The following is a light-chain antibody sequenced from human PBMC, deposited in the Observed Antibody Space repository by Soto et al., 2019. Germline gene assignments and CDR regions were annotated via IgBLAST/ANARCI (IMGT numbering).Light chain of an antibody. J-gene: IGLJ1*01. CDR1: SSNIGSNS. Sequence: QSVLTQPPSSSGTPGQRVTISCSGSSSNIGSNSVSWYRQLPGAAPKLLIYSTNQRPSGVPDRFSGSKSGTSASLAISRLQSDDEADYFCASWDDSLNGLYVFGSGTKLTVL. CDR3: ASWDDSLNGLYV. CDR2: STN. V-gene: IGLV1-44*01.